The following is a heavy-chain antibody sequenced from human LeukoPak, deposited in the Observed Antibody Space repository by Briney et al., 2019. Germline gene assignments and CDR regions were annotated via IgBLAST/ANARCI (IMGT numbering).Heavy chain of an antibody. D-gene: IGHD3-10*01. CDR1: GFTFSSYS. Sequence: GGSLRLSCAASGFTFSSYSMNWVRQAPGKGLEWVSYISSGSSSIYYADSVKGRFTISRDNSKNTLYLQMNSLRAEDTAVYYCARDPSLMVRGVVNMDVWGQGTTVTVSS. CDR2: ISSGSSSI. CDR3: ARDPSLMVRGVVNMDV. J-gene: IGHJ6*02. V-gene: IGHV3-48*01.